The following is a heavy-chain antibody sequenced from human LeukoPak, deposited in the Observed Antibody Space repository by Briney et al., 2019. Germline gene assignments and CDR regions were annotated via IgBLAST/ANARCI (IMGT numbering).Heavy chain of an antibody. CDR3: ARAMGSGSYAYYYGTDV. J-gene: IGHJ6*02. CDR2: IYYSGST. Sequence: KPSETLSLTCTVSGGSISSYYWSWIRQPPGKGLEWIGYIYYSGSTNYNPSLKSRVTISVDTSKNQFSLKLSSVTAADTAVYYCARAMGSGSYAYYYGTDVWGQGTTVTVSS. CDR1: GGSISSYY. V-gene: IGHV4-59*01. D-gene: IGHD3-10*01.